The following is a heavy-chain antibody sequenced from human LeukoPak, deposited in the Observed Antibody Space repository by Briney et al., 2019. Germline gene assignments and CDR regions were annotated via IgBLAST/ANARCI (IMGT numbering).Heavy chain of an antibody. CDR2: INHSGST. J-gene: IGHJ4*02. D-gene: IGHD3-22*01. CDR3: ARGVSHVSSGYFDY. Sequence: SETLSLTCSVSGGSISNHYWSWIRQPPGKGLEWIGEINHSGSTNYNPSLKSRVTISVDTSKNQFSLKLSSVTAADTAVYYCARGVSHVSSGYFDYWGQGTLVTVSS. V-gene: IGHV4-34*01. CDR1: GGSISNHY.